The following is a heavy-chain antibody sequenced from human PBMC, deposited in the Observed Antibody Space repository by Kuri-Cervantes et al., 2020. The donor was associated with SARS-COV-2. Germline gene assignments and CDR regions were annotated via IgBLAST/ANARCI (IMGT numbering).Heavy chain of an antibody. J-gene: IGHJ4*02. D-gene: IGHD1-26*01. Sequence: GESLKISCKGSCYSFSTNWIAWVRQMPGKGLEWMGVIYPGDSDNRYSPSIQGQVTITAAGSINTAYLQWSRLAASYTAMYYCARHSGLEASTEFDFWGQGTLVTVSS. CDR3: ARHSGLEASTEFDF. CDR1: CYSFSTNW. V-gene: IGHV5-51*01. CDR2: IYPGDSDN.